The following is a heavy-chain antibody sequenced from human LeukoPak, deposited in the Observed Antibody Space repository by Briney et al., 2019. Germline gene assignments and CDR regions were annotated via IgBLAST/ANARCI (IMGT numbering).Heavy chain of an antibody. D-gene: IGHD3-22*01. CDR1: GGSFSGYY. V-gene: IGHV4-4*07. CDR2: IYTSGST. J-gene: IGHJ4*02. CDR3: ARDPVDYYDSSGYSDY. Sequence: PSETLSLTCAVYGGSFSGYYWSWIRQPAGKGLEWIGRIYTSGSTNYNPSLKSRVTMSVDTSKNQFSLKLSSVTAADTAVYYCARDPVDYYDSSGYSDYWGQGTLVTASS.